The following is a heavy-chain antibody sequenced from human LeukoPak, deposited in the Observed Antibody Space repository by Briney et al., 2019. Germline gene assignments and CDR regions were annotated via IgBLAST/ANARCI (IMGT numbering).Heavy chain of an antibody. D-gene: IGHD3-10*01. CDR2: IYYSGST. CDR3: ARDSRSGLLRGYGMDV. V-gene: IGHV4-30-4*01. Sequence: PSETLSLTCTVSGGSISSGDYYWSWIRQPPRKGLEWIGYIYYSGSTYYNPSLKSRVTISVDTSKNQFSLKLSSVTAADTAVYYCARDSRSGLLRGYGMDVWGQGTTVTVSS. CDR1: GGSISSGDYY. J-gene: IGHJ6*02.